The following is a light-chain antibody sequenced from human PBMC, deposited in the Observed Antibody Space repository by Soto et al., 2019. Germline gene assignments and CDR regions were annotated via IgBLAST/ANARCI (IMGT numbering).Light chain of an antibody. Sequence: EIVLTQSPGTLSLSPGERATLSCRASQTITTLAWYQRKPGQAPRLLIYRVSSRATGVPDRFSGSGSGTDFTLTISRLEPEDFAVYYCQQLKTFGQGTKVDIK. CDR2: RVS. CDR1: QTITT. V-gene: IGKV3-20*01. J-gene: IGKJ1*01. CDR3: QQLKT.